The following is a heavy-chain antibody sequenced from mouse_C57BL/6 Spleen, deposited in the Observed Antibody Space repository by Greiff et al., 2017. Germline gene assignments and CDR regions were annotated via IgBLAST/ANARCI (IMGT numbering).Heavy chain of an antibody. Sequence: QVQLQQSGAELMKPGASVKLSCKATGYTFTGYWIEWVKQRPGHGLEWIGEILPGSGSTNYNEKFKGKATFTADTSSNTAYMQLSSLTTEDSAIYYCARRADYDGTWFAYWGQGTLVTVSA. J-gene: IGHJ3*01. CDR1: GYTFTGYW. CDR3: ARRADYDGTWFAY. V-gene: IGHV1-9*01. CDR2: ILPGSGST. D-gene: IGHD2-4*01.